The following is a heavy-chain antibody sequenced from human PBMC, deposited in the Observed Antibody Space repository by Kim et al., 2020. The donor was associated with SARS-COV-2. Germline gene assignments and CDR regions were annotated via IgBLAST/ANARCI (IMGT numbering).Heavy chain of an antibody. Sequence: GVSLRLSCAASGFTFSSYAMHCFRRAPGKGLEWVAVIWYDGSNKYYADSVKGRFTISGDNSKNTLYLQMNSLRAEDTAVYYCAKDQEAYYGDYVGFDYWG. V-gene: IGHV3-33*06. CDR3: AKDQEAYYGDYVGFDY. J-gene: IGHJ4*01. D-gene: IGHD4-17*01. CDR2: IWYDGSNK. CDR1: GFTFSSYA.